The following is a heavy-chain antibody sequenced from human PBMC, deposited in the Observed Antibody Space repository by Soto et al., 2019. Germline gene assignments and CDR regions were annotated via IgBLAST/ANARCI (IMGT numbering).Heavy chain of an antibody. Sequence: QVQLVQSGAEVKKPGSSVKVSCKASGGTFSSYAISWVRQAPGQGLEWMGGIIPIFGTANYAQKFQGRVTITADESTSTDYMELSSLRSEDTAVYYCARDREPQHVGADKDYYYGMDVWGQGTTVTVSS. CDR1: GGTFSSYA. D-gene: IGHD1-26*01. CDR3: ARDREPQHVGADKDYYYGMDV. J-gene: IGHJ6*02. CDR2: IIPIFGTA. V-gene: IGHV1-69*01.